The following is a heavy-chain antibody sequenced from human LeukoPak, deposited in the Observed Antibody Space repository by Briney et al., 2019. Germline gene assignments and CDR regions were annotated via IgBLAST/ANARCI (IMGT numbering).Heavy chain of an antibody. V-gene: IGHV4-59*01. CDR2: MYYSGTI. Sequence: SESLSLTCTVSGGSLSRYYWSCIRQPPGKGLEWIGDMYYSGTINYNPSLKSRVTISVDTSKNQFSLKLSSVTAADTAMYYCARAWATDYFDYWGQGTLVTVSS. CDR1: GGSLSRYY. J-gene: IGHJ4*02. CDR3: ARAWATDYFDY.